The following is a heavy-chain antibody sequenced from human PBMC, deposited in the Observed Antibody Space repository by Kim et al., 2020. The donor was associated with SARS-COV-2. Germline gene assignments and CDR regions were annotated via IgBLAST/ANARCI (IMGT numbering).Heavy chain of an antibody. D-gene: IGHD3-9*01. CDR3: ARDLRYFDWSSPDI. CDR2: ISSSSSTI. Sequence: GGSLRLSCAASGFTFSSYSMNWVRQAPGKGLEWVSYISSSSSTISYADSVKGPFTISRDNAKNSLYLQMNSLRDEDTAVYYCARDLRYFDWSSPDIWGQGTMVTVSS. CDR1: GFTFSSYS. V-gene: IGHV3-48*02. J-gene: IGHJ3*02.